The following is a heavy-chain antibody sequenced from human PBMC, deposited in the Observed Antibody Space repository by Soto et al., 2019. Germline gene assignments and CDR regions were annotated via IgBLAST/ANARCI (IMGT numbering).Heavy chain of an antibody. CDR1: GGTFSRNT. V-gene: IGHV1-69*13. D-gene: IGHD2-2*01. CDR3: AKRRRPVDCGTASCHRAPYYYGLDG. Sequence: SVKVSCTASGGTFSRNTISWVRQAPGQGLEWMGGIIPIFETPNYAQKFQGRVTITADESTSKAYMELSSLRSDDTAVYYCAKRRRPVDCGTASCHRAPYYYGLDGWGQGTTVTV. CDR2: IIPIFETP. J-gene: IGHJ6*02.